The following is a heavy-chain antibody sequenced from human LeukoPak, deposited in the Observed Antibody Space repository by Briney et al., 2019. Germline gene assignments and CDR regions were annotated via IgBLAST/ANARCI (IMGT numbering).Heavy chain of an antibody. CDR1: GGXXXGYY. J-gene: IGHJ5*02. V-gene: IGHV4-34*01. CDR2: XNHSART. CDR3: AREMYGRGVSDTNWFDP. D-gene: IGHD3-10*01. Sequence: VYGGXXXGYYXXWIRQPPGXGLEGVXXXNHSARTNYNPSLKRRVTISVETSKNQFSLKLSSVTAADTAVYYCAREMYGRGVSDTNWFDPWGQGTLVTVSS.